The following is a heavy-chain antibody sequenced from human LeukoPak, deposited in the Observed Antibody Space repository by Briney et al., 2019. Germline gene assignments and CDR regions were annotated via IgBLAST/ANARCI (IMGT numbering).Heavy chain of an antibody. CDR1: GFTFSSYA. J-gene: IGHJ6*03. D-gene: IGHD6-13*01. Sequence: PGGSLRLSCAASGFTFSSYAMHWVRQAPGKGLEWVAVISYDGSNKYYADSVKGRFTISRDNSKNTLYLQMNRLRAEDTAVYYCASDTIAAAAEGNYYYYYMDVWGKGTTVTVSS. CDR2: ISYDGSNK. CDR3: ASDTIAAAAEGNYYYYYMDV. V-gene: IGHV3-30*01.